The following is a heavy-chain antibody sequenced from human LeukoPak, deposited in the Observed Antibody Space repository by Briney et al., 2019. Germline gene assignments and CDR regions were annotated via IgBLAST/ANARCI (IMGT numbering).Heavy chain of an antibody. D-gene: IGHD3-22*01. CDR1: GFTFSRYS. Sequence: GGSLRLSCAASGFTFSRYSMNWLRQAPGKGLEWVSYISSSSSTIYYADSVKGRFTISRDNAKNSLYLQMNSLRAEDTAVYYCARVDYDSSGYYGTGYYYYMDVWGKGTTVTVSS. V-gene: IGHV3-48*01. CDR3: ARVDYDSSGYYGTGYYYYMDV. J-gene: IGHJ6*03. CDR2: ISSSSSTI.